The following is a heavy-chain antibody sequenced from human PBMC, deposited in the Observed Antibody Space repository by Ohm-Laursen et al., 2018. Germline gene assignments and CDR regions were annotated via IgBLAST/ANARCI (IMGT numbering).Heavy chain of an antibody. J-gene: IGHJ5*02. V-gene: IGHV3-48*03. CDR2: ISGSGSTI. CDR3: ARQRGTRQSWFDP. D-gene: IGHD6-6*01. Sequence: SLRLSCAASGFTFSSYEMNWVRQAPGKGLEWVSYISGSGSTIYYADSVEGRFTISRDNAKNSLYLQMNSLRAEDTAVYYCARQRGTRQSWFDPWGQGTLVTVSS. CDR1: GFTFSSYE.